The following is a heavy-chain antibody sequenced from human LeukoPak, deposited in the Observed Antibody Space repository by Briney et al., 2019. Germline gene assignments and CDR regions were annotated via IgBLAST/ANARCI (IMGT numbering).Heavy chain of an antibody. D-gene: IGHD6-13*01. V-gene: IGHV3-30*03. CDR2: ISYDGSNI. Sequence: GGSLRLSCAASGFTFSSYAMHWVRQAPGKGLEWVAVISYDGSNIYYADSVKGRFTISGDNAKNSLYLQMNSLRPGDTAVYYCARGGKAAAADVLDIWGQGTMVTVSS. CDR1: GFTFSSYA. J-gene: IGHJ3*02. CDR3: ARGGKAAAADVLDI.